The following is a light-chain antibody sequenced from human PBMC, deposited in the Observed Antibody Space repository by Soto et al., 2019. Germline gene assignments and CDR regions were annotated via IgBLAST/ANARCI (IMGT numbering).Light chain of an antibody. J-gene: IGKJ4*01. CDR2: AAS. Sequence: DIQMTQSPSSVSASVGDRVTITCRASQDISSWLAWYQQKPGKAPKLLISAASTLSGVPSRFSGSGSGTDFTLTISSLQPEDFAIYYCQQANSFPVTFGGGTNVEIK. V-gene: IGKV1-12*01. CDR3: QQANSFPVT. CDR1: QDISSW.